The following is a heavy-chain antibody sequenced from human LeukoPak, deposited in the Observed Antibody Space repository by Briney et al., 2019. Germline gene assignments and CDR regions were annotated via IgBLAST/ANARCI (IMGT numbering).Heavy chain of an antibody. J-gene: IGHJ4*02. CDR1: GFTFSSYA. V-gene: IGHV3-23*01. D-gene: IGHD2-15*01. CDR2: ISGSSST. Sequence: GGSLRLSCAASGFTFSSYAMSWVRQAPGKGLEWVSTISGSSSTYYSDSVKGRFTISRDNSKNTLYLQMNSLSAEDTAVYYCAKSGLIRFDYWGQGTLVTVSS. CDR3: AKSGLIRFDY.